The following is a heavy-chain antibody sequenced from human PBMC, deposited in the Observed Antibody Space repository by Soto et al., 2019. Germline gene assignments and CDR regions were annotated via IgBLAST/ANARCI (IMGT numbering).Heavy chain of an antibody. Sequence: SETLSLTCTVSGGSISSYYWSWLRQPPGKGLEWIGYIYYSGSTNYNPSLKSRVTISVDTSKNQFSLKLSSVTAADTAVYYCARSRRKVAAQDYWGQGTLVTVSS. D-gene: IGHD6-6*01. CDR1: GGSISSYY. J-gene: IGHJ4*02. V-gene: IGHV4-59*01. CDR3: ARSRRKVAAQDY. CDR2: IYYSGST.